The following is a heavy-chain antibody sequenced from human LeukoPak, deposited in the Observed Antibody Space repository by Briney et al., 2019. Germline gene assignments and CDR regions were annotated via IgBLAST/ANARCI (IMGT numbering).Heavy chain of an antibody. CDR1: GFTFSSYA. J-gene: IGHJ6*02. V-gene: IGHV3-30*04. CDR2: ISYDGSNK. Sequence: PGGSLRLSCAASGFTFSSYAMHWVRQAPGKGLEWVAVISYDGSNKYYADSVKGRFTISRDNSKNTLYLQMNSLRAEDTAVYYCARESKIGYCSSTSCYYYGMDVWGQGTLVTVSS. D-gene: IGHD2-2*01. CDR3: ARESKIGYCSSTSCYYYGMDV.